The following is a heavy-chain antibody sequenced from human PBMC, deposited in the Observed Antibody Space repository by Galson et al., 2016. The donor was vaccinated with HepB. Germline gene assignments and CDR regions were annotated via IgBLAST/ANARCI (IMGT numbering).Heavy chain of an antibody. CDR2: ISGDNGNT. CDR3: ALGYCSGGSCYRNWFDP. D-gene: IGHD2-15*01. V-gene: IGHV1-18*01. Sequence: SVKVSCKASGYTFTSYGISWVRQAPGQGLEWMGWISGDNGNTNYAQKLQGRVTMTKDTSTSTAYMELGSLRSDDTAVYYCALGYCSGGSCYRNWFDPWGQGTLVTVSS. CDR1: GYTFTSYG. J-gene: IGHJ5*02.